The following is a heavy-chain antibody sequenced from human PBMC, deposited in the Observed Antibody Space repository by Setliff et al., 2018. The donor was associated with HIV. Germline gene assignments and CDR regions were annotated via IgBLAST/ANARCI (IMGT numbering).Heavy chain of an antibody. CDR3: AKAVRGYGSTYYNYYYMDV. CDR2: LIHLLGTA. Sequence: SVKVSCKTSRRTFSDAALNCVRQAPGAGLEWVGGLIHLLGTADYAAQFQGRVTITAEEHRSTVYLEVSNLRSEDTAVYYCAKAVRGYGSTYYNYYYMDVWGKGTTVTVSS. J-gene: IGHJ6*03. V-gene: IGHV1-69*13. CDR1: RRTFSDAA. D-gene: IGHD3-10*01.